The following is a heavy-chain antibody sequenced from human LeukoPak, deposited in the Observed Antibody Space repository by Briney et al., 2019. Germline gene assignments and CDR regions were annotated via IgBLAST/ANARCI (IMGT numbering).Heavy chain of an antibody. V-gene: IGHV3-30*04. D-gene: IGHD6-13*01. CDR1: GFTLRNYA. CDR3: ARQDIAAAVTFDY. J-gene: IGHJ4*02. CDR2: TSYDGSNE. Sequence: GGSLRLSCAASGFTLRNYAMHWVRQAPGKGLEWVAVTSYDGSNEYSADSVKGRLTISRDNSKNTVYLRMNSLRAEDTAVYYCARQDIAAAVTFDYWGQGTLATVSS.